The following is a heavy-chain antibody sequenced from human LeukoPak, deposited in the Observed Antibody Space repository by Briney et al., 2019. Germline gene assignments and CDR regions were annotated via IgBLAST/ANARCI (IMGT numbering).Heavy chain of an antibody. CDR2: ISSSGSTI. Sequence: GGSLRLSCAASGFTFSDYYMSWIRQAPGKGLEWVSYISSSGSTIYYADSVKGRFTISRDNAKNSLYLQMNSLRAEDTAVYYCARAPDYGDYLERTYYFDYWGQGTLVTVSS. D-gene: IGHD4-17*01. CDR3: ARAPDYGDYLERTYYFDY. J-gene: IGHJ4*02. V-gene: IGHV3-11*01. CDR1: GFTFSDYY.